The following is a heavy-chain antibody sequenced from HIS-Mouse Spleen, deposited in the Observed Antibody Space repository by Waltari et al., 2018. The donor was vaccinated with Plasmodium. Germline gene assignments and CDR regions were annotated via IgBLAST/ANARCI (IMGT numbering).Heavy chain of an antibody. J-gene: IGHJ2*01. V-gene: IGHV3-7*01. CDR1: GFPFSSYW. CDR3: ASSWYWYFDL. Sequence: EVQLVESGGGLVQPGGSLRLSCAASGFPFSSYWMSWVRQAPGKGLEWVANIKQDGSEKYYVDSVQGRFTISRDNAKNSLYLQMNSLRAEDTAVYYCASSWYWYFDLWGRGTLVTVSS. CDR2: IKQDGSEK. D-gene: IGHD6-13*01.